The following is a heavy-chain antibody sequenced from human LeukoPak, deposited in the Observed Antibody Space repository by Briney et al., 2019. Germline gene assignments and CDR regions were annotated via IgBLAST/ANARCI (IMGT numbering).Heavy chain of an antibody. D-gene: IGHD2-15*01. CDR2: IYYSGST. CDR3: ARDVCSGGSCYPDY. Sequence: TSSETLSLTCTVSGGSISSSSYYWSWIRQPPGKGLEWIGYIYYSGSTNYNPSLKSRVTISVDTFKNQFSLKLSSVTAADTAVYYCARDVCSGGSCYPDYWGQGTLVTVSS. V-gene: IGHV4-61*01. CDR1: GGSISSSSYY. J-gene: IGHJ4*02.